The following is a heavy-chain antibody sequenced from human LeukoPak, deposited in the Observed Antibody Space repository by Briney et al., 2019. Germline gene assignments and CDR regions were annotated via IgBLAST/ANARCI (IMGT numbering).Heavy chain of an antibody. D-gene: IGHD3-22*01. CDR2: VDPEDGET. Sequence: ATVKISCKVPGYTFTDYYMHWVQQAPGKGLEWMGLVDPEDGETIYAEKFQGRVTITADTSTDTAYMELSSLRSEDTAVYCCATQKRDYYDSSGLDWGQGTLVTVSS. J-gene: IGHJ4*02. CDR3: ATQKRDYYDSSGLD. CDR1: GYTFTDYY. V-gene: IGHV1-69-2*01.